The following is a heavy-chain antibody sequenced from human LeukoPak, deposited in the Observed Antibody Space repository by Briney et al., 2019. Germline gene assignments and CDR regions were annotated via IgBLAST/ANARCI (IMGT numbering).Heavy chain of an antibody. Sequence: GSLRLSCAASGFTFRSFWMSWVRQAPGKGLEWVSRINSDGSSTSYADSVKGRFTISRDNAKNTLYLQMNSLRAEDTAVYYCARTPTDYDILTGYYARYYFDYWGQGTLVTVSS. CDR1: GFTFRSFW. J-gene: IGHJ4*02. CDR3: ARTPTDYDILTGYYARYYFDY. D-gene: IGHD3-9*01. CDR2: INSDGSST. V-gene: IGHV3-74*01.